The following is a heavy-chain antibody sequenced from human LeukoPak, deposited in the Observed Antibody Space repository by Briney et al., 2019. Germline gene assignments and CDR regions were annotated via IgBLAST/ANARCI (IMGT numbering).Heavy chain of an antibody. Sequence: ASVNVSCKASGYTFTSYYMHWVRQAPGQGLKWMGIINPSGGSTSYAQKFQGRVTMTRDTSTSTVYMELSSLRSEDTAVYYCAREGDGYNYQMNNWGQGTLVTVSS. D-gene: IGHD5-24*01. CDR3: AREGDGYNYQMNN. CDR2: INPSGGST. CDR1: GYTFTSYY. J-gene: IGHJ4*02. V-gene: IGHV1-46*01.